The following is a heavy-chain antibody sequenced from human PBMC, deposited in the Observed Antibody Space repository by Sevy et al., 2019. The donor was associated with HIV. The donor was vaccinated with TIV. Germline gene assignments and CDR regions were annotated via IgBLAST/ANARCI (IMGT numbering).Heavy chain of an antibody. CDR3: ARDPRIFGDYLLTYFDY. CDR2: IWYDGNNQ. D-gene: IGHD4-17*01. CDR1: GFAFSDYG. V-gene: IGHV3-33*01. Sequence: GGSLRLSCVASGFAFSDYGMHWVRQAPGKGLEWVAVIWYDGNNQHYANSVRGRSTIARDNSKNTLYLQLSSLRAEDTAVYYCARDPRIFGDYLLTYFDYWGQGVLVTVSS. J-gene: IGHJ4*02.